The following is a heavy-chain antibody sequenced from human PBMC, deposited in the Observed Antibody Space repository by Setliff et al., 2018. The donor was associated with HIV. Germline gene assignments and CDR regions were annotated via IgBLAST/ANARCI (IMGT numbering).Heavy chain of an antibody. CDR1: GYSISSGYH. CDR3: ARRPYYYGSGSYVYYGMDV. CDR2: TYHSGST. J-gene: IGHJ6*02. D-gene: IGHD3-10*01. Sequence: PSETLSLTCAVSGYSISSGYHWGWIRQPPGKGLEWIGSTYHSGSTYYNPSLKSRVTISVDTSKNQFSLKLSSVTAADTAVYYCARRPYYYGSGSYVYYGMDVWGQGTTVTVSS. V-gene: IGHV4-38-2*01.